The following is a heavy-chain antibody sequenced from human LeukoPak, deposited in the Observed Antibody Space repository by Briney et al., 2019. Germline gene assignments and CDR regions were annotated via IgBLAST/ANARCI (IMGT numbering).Heavy chain of an antibody. J-gene: IGHJ6*02. CDR1: GGSISSSNW. Sequence: SGTLSLTCAVSGGSISSSNWWSWVRQPPGKGLEWIGEIYHSGSTNYNPSLKSRVTISVDKSKNQFSLKLSSVTAADTAVYYCARDILRYLPGSRYGMDVWGQGTTVTVSS. CDR3: ARDILRYLPGSRYGMDV. CDR2: IYHSGST. D-gene: IGHD1-1*01. V-gene: IGHV4-4*02.